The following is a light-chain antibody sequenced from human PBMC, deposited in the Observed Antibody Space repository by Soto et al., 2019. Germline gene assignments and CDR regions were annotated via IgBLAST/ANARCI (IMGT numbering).Light chain of an antibody. CDR3: QTWDTGIAVV. CDR1: SGHSNYA. J-gene: IGLJ2*01. Sequence: QPVLTQSPSASASLGASVKLTCTLSSGHSNYAIAWHQQQPEKGPRYLMKLNNDGSHSKGDGIPDRFSGSSSGAERYLPISSLQSEDESDYYCQTWDTGIAVVFGGGTKLTVL. CDR2: LNNDGSH. V-gene: IGLV4-69*01.